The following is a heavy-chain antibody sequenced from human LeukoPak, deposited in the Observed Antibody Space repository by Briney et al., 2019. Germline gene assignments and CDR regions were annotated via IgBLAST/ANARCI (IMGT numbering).Heavy chain of an antibody. CDR1: GFSFSGHW. D-gene: IGHD6-6*01. CDR2: ISPTGSTT. V-gene: IGHV3-74*01. CDR3: ARGPNSNWSGLDF. J-gene: IGHJ4*02. Sequence: GGSLRLSCTASGFSFSGHWMHWARKLPGKGLVWVSRISPTGSTTSYADSVKGRFTVSRDNTKNTLYLQVNNLRAEDTAVYYCARGPNSNWSGLDFWGQGTLLTVSS.